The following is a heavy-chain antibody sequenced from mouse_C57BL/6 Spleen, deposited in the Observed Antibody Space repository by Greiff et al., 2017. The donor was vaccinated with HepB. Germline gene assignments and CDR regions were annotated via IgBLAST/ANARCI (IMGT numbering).Heavy chain of an antibody. CDR1: GYSITSGYY. CDR2: ISYDGSN. J-gene: IGHJ2*01. CDR3: ARRLDYFDY. V-gene: IGHV3-6*01. D-gene: IGHD2-13*01. Sequence: EVKLQESGPGLVKPSQSLSLTCSVTGYSITSGYYWNWIRQFPGNKLEWLGYISYDGSNNYNPSLKNRISITRDTSKNQFFLKLNSVTTEDTATYYCARRLDYFDYWGQGTTLTVSS.